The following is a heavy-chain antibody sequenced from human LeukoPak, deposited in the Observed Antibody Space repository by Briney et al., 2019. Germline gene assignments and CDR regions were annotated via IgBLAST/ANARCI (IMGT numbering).Heavy chain of an antibody. V-gene: IGHV4-4*02. CDR1: GGSISSSNW. D-gene: IGHD3-22*01. Sequence: SGTLSLTCAVSGGSISSSNWWSWVRQPPGKGLEWIGEIYHSGSTNYNPSLKSRVTISVDKSKNQFSLRLSSVTAADTAVYFCARDKYYFNISGPQTQGRDNWFDPWGQGTLVTVSS. CDR2: IYHSGST. J-gene: IGHJ5*02. CDR3: ARDKYYFNISGPQTQGRDNWFDP.